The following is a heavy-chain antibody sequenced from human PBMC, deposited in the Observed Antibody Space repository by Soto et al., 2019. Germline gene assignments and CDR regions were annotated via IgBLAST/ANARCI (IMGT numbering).Heavy chain of an antibody. CDR2: IGSGSRGT. CDR1: GFAFSNFA. Sequence: EAQLLESGGGLVQLGGSLRLSCAASGFAFSNFAMSWVRQAPGKGLEWVSAIGSGSRGTHYAESVEDRFTISRDDSKNTLYLQLNSLTAADTAVYYCAAPRAAVPHTRYFDPWGQGTPVTVSP. D-gene: IGHD6-13*01. V-gene: IGHV3-23*01. J-gene: IGHJ5*02. CDR3: AAPRAAVPHTRYFDP.